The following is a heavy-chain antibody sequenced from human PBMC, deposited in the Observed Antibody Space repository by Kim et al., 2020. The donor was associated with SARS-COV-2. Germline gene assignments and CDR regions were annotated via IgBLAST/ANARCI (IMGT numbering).Heavy chain of an antibody. CDR3: AKDRSAMYVGVSYSGM. J-gene: IGHJ6*01. CDR2: VWYEGRNK. D-gene: IGHD3-16*01. Sequence: GGSLRLSCAASGFTFSSLGTHWVRQAPSKGLLWEAEVWYEGRNKYYTDSVKGRLTLYRDTSTNTMFQRVTCLRAAGTSVTDCAKDRSAMYVGVSYSGM. CDR1: GFTFSSLG. V-gene: IGHV3-33*02.